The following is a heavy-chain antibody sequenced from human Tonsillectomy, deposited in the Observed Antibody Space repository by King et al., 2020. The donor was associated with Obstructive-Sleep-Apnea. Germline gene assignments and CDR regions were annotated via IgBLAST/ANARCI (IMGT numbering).Heavy chain of an antibody. CDR2: ISDDGSTK. D-gene: IGHD6-19*01. CDR1: GFSFSSYA. V-gene: IGHV3-30-3*01. J-gene: IGHJ4*02. Sequence: VQLVESGGGVVQPGKSLRLSCAASGFSFSSYAMHWVRQAPGKGLEWLSVISDDGSTKFDADSVKGRFTISRDNSKNTLSLQINSLRAEDTAVYYCAIGYTSGWSHWGQGTLVTVSS. CDR3: AIGYTSGWSH.